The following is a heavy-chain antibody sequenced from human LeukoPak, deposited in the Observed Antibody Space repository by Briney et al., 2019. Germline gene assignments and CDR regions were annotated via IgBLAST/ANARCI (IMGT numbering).Heavy chain of an antibody. J-gene: IGHJ4*02. CDR2: IYPGDSDT. Sequence: GESLKISCKGSGYSFTSYWIGWVRQMPGKGLEWMGIIYPGDSDTRYSPSFQGQVTISADKSISTAYLQWGSLKASDTAMYYCARPAYSGSYYMGYFDYWGQGTLVTVSS. CDR3: ARPAYSGSYYMGYFDY. D-gene: IGHD1-26*01. V-gene: IGHV5-51*01. CDR1: GYSFTSYW.